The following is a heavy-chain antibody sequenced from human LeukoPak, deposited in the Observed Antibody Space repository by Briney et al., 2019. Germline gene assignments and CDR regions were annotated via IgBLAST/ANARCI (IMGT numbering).Heavy chain of an antibody. CDR3: ARETLGSGLRAPDY. Sequence: PGRSLRLSCAASGFPFSSYGIHWVRQAPGKGLEWVAVISYDGSNKYYVDSVKGRFTISRDDDKNTVSMQMNSLRVEDTAVYYCARETLGSGLRAPDYWGRGALVTVSS. CDR2: ISYDGSNK. D-gene: IGHD7-27*01. J-gene: IGHJ4*02. CDR1: GFPFSSYG. V-gene: IGHV3-30*03.